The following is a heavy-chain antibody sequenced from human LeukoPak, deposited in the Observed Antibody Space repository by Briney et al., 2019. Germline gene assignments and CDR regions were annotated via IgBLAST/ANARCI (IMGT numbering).Heavy chain of an antibody. V-gene: IGHV4-31*03. D-gene: IGHD2/OR15-2a*01. CDR2: TSYSGGA. CDR3: ATAEWEYFYYDS. CDR1: GASVSGGRYY. J-gene: IGHJ4*02. Sequence: SETLSLTCTVSGASVSGGRYYWSWIRQHPGKGLEWIGFTSYSGGAFYNPSLMSRIIMSVYRSQNQFSLKLNAVTAADTAVYFCATAEWEYFYYDSWGQGALVSVSS.